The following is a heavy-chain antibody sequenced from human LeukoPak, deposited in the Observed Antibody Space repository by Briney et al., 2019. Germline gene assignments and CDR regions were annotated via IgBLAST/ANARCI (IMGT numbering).Heavy chain of an antibody. CDR3: SRVFSSSPAGGDY. Sequence: GGPVTLLCTACGFIFGDYNMRGSRQATGRALEWVCFIRGKAYGGPTEYAESVKGRVTISRDDSKSIAYLQMNSLKTEATAVYYCSRVFSSSPAGGDYWGQGTLVTVSS. CDR1: GFIFGDYN. J-gene: IGHJ4*02. CDR2: IRGKAYGGPT. D-gene: IGHD3-16*01. V-gene: IGHV3-49*03.